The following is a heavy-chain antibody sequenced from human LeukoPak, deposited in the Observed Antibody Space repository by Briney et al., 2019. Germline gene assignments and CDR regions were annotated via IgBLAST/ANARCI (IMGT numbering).Heavy chain of an antibody. Sequence: ASVKVSCKASGYTFTSYDINWVRQAPGQGLERMGIINPSDDSTRYAQKFQGRVTMTKDTSANTVYMHLSSLSSDDTAAYYCARAYYESSAYRHAVYFDYWGQGTLVTVSS. V-gene: IGHV1-46*01. J-gene: IGHJ4*02. CDR3: ARAYYESSAYRHAVYFDY. D-gene: IGHD3-22*01. CDR2: INPSDDST. CDR1: GYTFTSYD.